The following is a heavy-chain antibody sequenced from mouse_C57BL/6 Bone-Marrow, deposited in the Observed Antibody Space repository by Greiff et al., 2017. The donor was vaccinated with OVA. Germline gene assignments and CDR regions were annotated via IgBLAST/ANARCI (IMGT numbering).Heavy chain of an antibody. CDR1: GFNIKDDY. Sequence: DVQLQQSGAELVRPGASVKLSCTASGFNIKDDYMHWVKQRPEQGLEWIGWIDPENGDTEYASKFQGKATITADTSSNTAYLQLSSLTSEDTAVYYCTLCYYFDYWGQGTTLTVSS. V-gene: IGHV14-4*01. CDR3: TLCYYFDY. CDR2: IDPENGDT. J-gene: IGHJ2*01.